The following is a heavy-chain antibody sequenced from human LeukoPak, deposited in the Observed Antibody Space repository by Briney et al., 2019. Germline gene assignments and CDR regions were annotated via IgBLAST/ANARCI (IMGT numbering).Heavy chain of an antibody. CDR3: ARDLYGYRGDWFDP. CDR2: IYTSGST. CDR1: GGSMSSGSYY. D-gene: IGHD5-18*01. J-gene: IGHJ5*02. V-gene: IGHV4-61*02. Sequence: PSETLSLTCTVSGGSMSSGSYYWSWIRQPAGKGLEWIGRIYTSGSTNYNPSLQSRVTMSIDTSKNQFSLKLSSVTAADTAMYYCARDLYGYRGDWFDPWGQGTLVTVSS.